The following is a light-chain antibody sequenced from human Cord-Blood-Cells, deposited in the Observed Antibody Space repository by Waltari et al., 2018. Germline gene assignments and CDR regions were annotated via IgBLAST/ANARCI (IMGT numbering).Light chain of an antibody. CDR1: QGISNS. CDR2: AAS. Sequence: DIKMTKSPSPLSASVGDRVTLTCRASQGISNSLAWYQQKPGKAPKLLLYAASRLESGVPSRFSGSGSGTDYTLTISSLQPEDFATYYCQQYYSTPYTFGQGTKLEIK. CDR3: QQYYSTPYT. J-gene: IGKJ2*01. V-gene: IGKV1-NL1*01.